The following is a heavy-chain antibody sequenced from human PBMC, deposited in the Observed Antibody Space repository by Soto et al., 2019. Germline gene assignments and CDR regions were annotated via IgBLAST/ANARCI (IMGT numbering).Heavy chain of an antibody. D-gene: IGHD3-10*01. J-gene: IGHJ4*02. CDR2: IKYDGSEE. V-gene: IGHV3-7*01. CDR3: VTDLNWRGH. CDR1: GFSFSSVW. Sequence: GGSLRLSCVVSGFSFSSVWMTWVRQAPGKGLECVDNIKYDGSEEYYVDSVKGRFTISRDNAKNSLYLQMNSLRDEDSAVFDCVTDLNWRGHWGQGTLVTVS.